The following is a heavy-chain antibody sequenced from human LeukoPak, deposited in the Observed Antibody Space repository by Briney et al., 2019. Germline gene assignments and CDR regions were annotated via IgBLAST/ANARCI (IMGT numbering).Heavy chain of an antibody. CDR1: GFTFSSYW. CDR2: TNGDGKTT. CDR3: ARVPYSSGWYHAFDI. D-gene: IGHD6-19*01. Sequence: GGSLRLSCAASGFTFSSYWMHWVRQAPGKGLVWVSRTNGDGKTTNYADSVKGRFTISRDNAKNTLYLSMNSLRVEDTAVYYCARVPYSSGWYHAFDIWGQGTMVTVSS. V-gene: IGHV3-74*01. J-gene: IGHJ3*02.